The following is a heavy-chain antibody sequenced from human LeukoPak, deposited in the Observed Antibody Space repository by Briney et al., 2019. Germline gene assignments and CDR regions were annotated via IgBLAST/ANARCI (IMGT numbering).Heavy chain of an antibody. CDR3: ARDRRPGSGSFDY. CDR2: ISYDGSNK. J-gene: IGHJ4*02. V-gene: IGHV3-30*04. CDR1: GFTFSSYA. Sequence: PGRSLRLSCAASGFTFSSYAMHWVRQAPGKGLEWVAVISYDGSNKYYADSVKGRFTISRDNSKNTLYLQMNSLRAEDTAVYYCARDRRPGSGSFDYWGQGTLVTVSS. D-gene: IGHD3-10*01.